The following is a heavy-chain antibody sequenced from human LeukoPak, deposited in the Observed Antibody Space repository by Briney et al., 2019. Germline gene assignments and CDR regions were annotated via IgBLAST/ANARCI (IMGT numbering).Heavy chain of an antibody. D-gene: IGHD6-19*01. J-gene: IGHJ6*03. Sequence: SETLSLTCTVSGGSISSSSYYWGWIRQPPGKGLEWIGSIYYSGSTYYNPSLKRRVTISVDTSKNQFSLKLSSVTAADTAVYYCARLYCGGWYDNYYYYMDVWGKGTTVTISS. V-gene: IGHV4-39*01. CDR2: IYYSGST. CDR1: GGSISSSSYY. CDR3: ARLYCGGWYDNYYYYMDV.